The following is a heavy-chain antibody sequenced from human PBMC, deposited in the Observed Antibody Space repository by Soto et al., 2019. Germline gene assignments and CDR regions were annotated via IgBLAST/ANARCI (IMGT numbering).Heavy chain of an antibody. D-gene: IGHD3-9*01. J-gene: IGHJ6*02. Sequence: ASVKVSCKVSGYTLTELSMHWVRQAPGKGLEWMGGFDPEDGETIYAQKFQGRVTMTEDTSTDTAYMELSSLRSEDTAVYYCARDLNDILTGYYSPPWSAYYYYGMDVWGQGTTVTVSS. CDR2: FDPEDGET. V-gene: IGHV1-24*01. CDR3: ARDLNDILTGYYSPPWSAYYYYGMDV. CDR1: GYTLTELS.